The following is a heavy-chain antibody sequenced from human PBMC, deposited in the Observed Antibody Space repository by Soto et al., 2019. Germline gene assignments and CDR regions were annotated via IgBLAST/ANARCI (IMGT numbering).Heavy chain of an antibody. Sequence: GGSLRLSCAASGFTFSSYAMSWVRQAPGKGLEWVSAISGSGGSTYYADSVKGRFTISRDNSKNTLYLQMNSLRAEDTAVYYCAKDSDILPGDYTPRAFYYYHCMDVWGQGSTVTVSS. CDR1: GFTFSSYA. CDR2: ISGSGGST. CDR3: AKDSDILPGDYTPRAFYYYHCMDV. J-gene: IGHJ6*02. D-gene: IGHD3-9*01. V-gene: IGHV3-23*01.